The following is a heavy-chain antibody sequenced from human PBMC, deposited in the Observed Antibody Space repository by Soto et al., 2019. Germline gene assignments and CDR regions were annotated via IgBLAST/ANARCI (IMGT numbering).Heavy chain of an antibody. CDR2: TIPMFGTP. V-gene: IGHV1-69*01. CDR1: GGTFSKYA. CDR3: ARPLRERNYYYGMAV. Sequence: QVQLVQSGAEMQQPGASVRVSCKASGGTFSKYAFSWVRQAPGQGLEWLGGTIPMFGTPNYAQTFQGRVAISADESRATVYMELSSLRSEDTAVYFCARPLRERNYYYGMAVWGQGTTVTVSS. J-gene: IGHJ6*02. D-gene: IGHD4-17*01.